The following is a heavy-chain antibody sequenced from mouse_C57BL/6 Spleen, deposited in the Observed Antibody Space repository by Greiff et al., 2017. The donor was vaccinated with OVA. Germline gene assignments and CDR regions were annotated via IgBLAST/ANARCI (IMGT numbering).Heavy chain of an antibody. CDR3: ATGAYSNFFFDY. J-gene: IGHJ2*01. Sequence: QVQLQQSGAELMKPGASVKLSCKATGYTFTGYWIEWVKQRPGHGLEWIGEILPGSGSTNYNEKFKGKATFTADTSSNTAYMQLSSLTTEDSAIYYCATGAYSNFFFDYWGQGTTLTVSS. CDR2: ILPGSGST. D-gene: IGHD2-5*01. V-gene: IGHV1-9*01. CDR1: GYTFTGYW.